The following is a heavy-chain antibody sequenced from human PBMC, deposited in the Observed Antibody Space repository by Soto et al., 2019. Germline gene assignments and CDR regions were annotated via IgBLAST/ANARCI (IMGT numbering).Heavy chain of an antibody. CDR2: IWYDGSNK. Sequence: GGSLRLSCAASGFTFSSYGMHWVRQAPGKGLEWVAVIWYDGSNKYYADSVKGRFTISRDNSKNTLYLQMNSLRAEDTAVYYCARQVQQLVAFFDYWGQGTLVTVSS. V-gene: IGHV3-33*01. D-gene: IGHD6-13*01. CDR1: GFTFSSYG. CDR3: ARQVQQLVAFFDY. J-gene: IGHJ4*02.